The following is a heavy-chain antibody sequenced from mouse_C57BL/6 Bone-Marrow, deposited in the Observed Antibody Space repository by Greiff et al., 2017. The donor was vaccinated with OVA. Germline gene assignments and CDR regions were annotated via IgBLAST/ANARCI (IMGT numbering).Heavy chain of an antibody. D-gene: IGHD3-3*01. J-gene: IGHJ1*03. CDR1: GFSLTSYA. Sequence: VQLQQSGPGLVAPSQSLSITCTVSGFSLTSYAISWVRQPPGKGLEWLGVIWTGGGTNYNSALKSRLSISKDNSKSQVFLKMNSLQTDDTARDYCARKAGTRLLYWYFDVWGTGTTVTVSS. CDR2: IWTGGGT. CDR3: ARKAGTRLLYWYFDV. V-gene: IGHV2-9-1*01.